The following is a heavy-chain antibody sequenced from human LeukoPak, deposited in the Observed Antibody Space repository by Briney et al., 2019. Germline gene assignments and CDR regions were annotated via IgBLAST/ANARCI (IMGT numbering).Heavy chain of an antibody. J-gene: IGHJ3*02. CDR2: TNHGGST. Sequence: PSETLSRTCAVYGGSFSGYYWVWIRQPPGKGLEWFGETNHGGSTNYNPFLKSRVTISVNTSKKQFSLKLSSVTAADTAFYYGARYIVSYPHDAFDIWGQGTMVTVSS. CDR3: ARYIVSYPHDAFDI. D-gene: IGHD1-26*01. V-gene: IGHV4-34*01. CDR1: GGSFSGYY.